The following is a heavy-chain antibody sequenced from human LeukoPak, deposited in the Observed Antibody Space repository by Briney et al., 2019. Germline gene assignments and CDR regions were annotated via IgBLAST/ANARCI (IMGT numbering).Heavy chain of an antibody. CDR1: GYTFTSYD. J-gene: IGHJ4*02. Sequence: ASVKVSCKASGYTFTSYDINWVRQATGQGLEWMGWMNPNSGNTGYAQKFQGRVTMTRDTSTSTVYMELSSLRSEDTAVSYCARARGSAMIDYWGQGTLVTVSS. D-gene: IGHD5-18*01. V-gene: IGHV1-8*02. CDR2: MNPNSGNT. CDR3: ARARGSAMIDY.